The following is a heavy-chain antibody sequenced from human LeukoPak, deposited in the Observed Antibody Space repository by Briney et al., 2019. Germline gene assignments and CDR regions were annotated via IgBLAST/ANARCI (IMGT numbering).Heavy chain of an antibody. J-gene: IGHJ4*02. CDR3: AREYSSGWYEVEYYFDY. Sequence: GASVNVSCKASGYTFTSYYMHWVRQAPGQGLEWMGIINPSGGSTSYAQKFQGRVTMTRDTSTSTVYMELSSLRSDDTAVYYCAREYSSGWYEVEYYFDYWGREPWSPSPQ. D-gene: IGHD6-19*01. CDR1: GYTFTSYY. CDR2: INPSGGST. V-gene: IGHV1-46*01.